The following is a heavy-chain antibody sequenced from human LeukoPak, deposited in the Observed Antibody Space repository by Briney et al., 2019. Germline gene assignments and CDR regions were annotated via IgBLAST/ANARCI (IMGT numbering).Heavy chain of an antibody. J-gene: IGHJ4*02. CDR2: INPNNGGT. V-gene: IGHV1-2*02. D-gene: IGHD3-22*01. CDR1: GYTFNGYY. CDR3: ARGEYYYDTD. Sequence: GAAVKVSCKSSGYTFNGYYMHWVRQAPGQGLEWMGWINPNNGGTKYAQNFQGRVTMTRDTSISTAYMELDRLRFDDTAVYYCARGEYYYDTDWGQGTLVTVSS.